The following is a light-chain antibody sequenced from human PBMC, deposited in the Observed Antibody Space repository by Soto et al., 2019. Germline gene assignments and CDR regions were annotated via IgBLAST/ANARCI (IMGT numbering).Light chain of an antibody. CDR3: QHYDSSPPYT. Sequence: EIVMTQSPATLSLSPGERATLSCRASQSISRNLAWYQQTPGQPPRLLVYGASTRATGIPARFSGSGSATDFTLTISRLEPEDSAVYYCQHYDSSPPYTFGQGTKVDIK. CDR1: QSISRN. CDR2: GAS. J-gene: IGKJ2*01. V-gene: IGKV3-15*01.